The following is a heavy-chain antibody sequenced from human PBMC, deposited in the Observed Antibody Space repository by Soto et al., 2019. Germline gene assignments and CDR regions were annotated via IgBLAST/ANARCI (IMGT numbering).Heavy chain of an antibody. J-gene: IGHJ5*02. CDR2: IYYSGST. V-gene: IGHV4-39*01. CDR1: GDSITNGYYY. CDR3: ARHDPLMITFGGVIGRP. D-gene: IGHD3-16*02. Sequence: SETLSLTCSVSGDSITNGYYYWSWIRQHPGKGLEWIGYIYYSGSTYYNPSLKSRVTISVDTSKNQFSLKLSSVTAADTAVYYCARHDPLMITFGGVIGRPWGQGTLVTVSS.